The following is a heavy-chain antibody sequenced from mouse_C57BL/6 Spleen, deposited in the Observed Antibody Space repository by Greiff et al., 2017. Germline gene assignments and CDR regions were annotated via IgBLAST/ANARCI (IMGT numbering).Heavy chain of an antibody. J-gene: IGHJ1*03. CDR3: ARYYYGSLWYFDV. CDR1: GYTFTSYW. D-gene: IGHD1-1*01. CDR2: INPSNGGT. V-gene: IGHV1-53*01. Sequence: QVQLKQPGTELVKPGASVKLSCKASGYTFTSYWMHWVKQRPGQGLEWIGNINPSNGGTNYNEKFKSKATLTVDKSSSTAYMKLSSLTSEDSAVYYCARYYYGSLWYFDVWGTGTTVTVSS.